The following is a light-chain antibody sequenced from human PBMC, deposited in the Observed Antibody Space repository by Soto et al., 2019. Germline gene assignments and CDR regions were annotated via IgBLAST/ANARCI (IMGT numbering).Light chain of an antibody. J-gene: IGKJ1*01. Sequence: DIALTQSPGTLSLSPGDRAILSCRASQSVNSGSLAWYQQRPGQAPRLLIYGATIRATGIPDKFSGSGSGTDFTLTISRLEPEDFAVYSCQQYGSSVRTFGQGTKVEIK. CDR3: QQYGSSVRT. V-gene: IGKV3-20*01. CDR2: GAT. CDR1: QSVNSGS.